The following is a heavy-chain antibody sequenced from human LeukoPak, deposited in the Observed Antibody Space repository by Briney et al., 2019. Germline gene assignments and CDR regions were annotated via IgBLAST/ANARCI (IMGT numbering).Heavy chain of an antibody. D-gene: IGHD2-15*01. V-gene: IGHV3-30*02. Sequence: GGSLRLSCEPHGFTFSNYGMHWGRQPPGKGLEWVAFISYGETEKQYADSVKGRFAISRDDSKNTLFLQMNSLRDEDTAIYYCAKVHGWGRQLGYYFDYWGQGTLVTVSS. CDR2: ISYGETEK. J-gene: IGHJ4*02. CDR3: AKVHGWGRQLGYYFDY. CDR1: GFTFSNYG.